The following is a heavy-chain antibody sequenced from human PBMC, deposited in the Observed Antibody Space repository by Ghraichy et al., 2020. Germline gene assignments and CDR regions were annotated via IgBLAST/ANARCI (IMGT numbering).Heavy chain of an antibody. Sequence: TLSLTCAVSGYSISSGYYWGWVRQTPGKGLEWIASIFYGGSTYYNPSLRSRVTILVDESKNHLSLRLSSVTAADTAVYYCARIINSGFFHYYGMEFWGQGTTVTVSS. J-gene: IGHJ6*02. CDR1: GYSISSGYY. CDR2: IFYGGST. CDR3: ARIINSGFFHYYGMEF. V-gene: IGHV4-38-2*01. D-gene: IGHD6-19*01.